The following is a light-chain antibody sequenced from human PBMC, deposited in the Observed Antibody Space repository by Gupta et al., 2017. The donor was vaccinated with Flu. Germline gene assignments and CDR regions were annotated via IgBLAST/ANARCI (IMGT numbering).Light chain of an antibody. J-gene: IGLJ2*01. V-gene: IGLV3-1*01. Sequence: SYQMTQPSSVSVSPGQIASISCSGERLGDNHVCWYQQKPGQSPVLVIYEFSKRPSRISGRISGSKSGDTATLTISGVQAMDEADYYCQAWDSTTVVFGGGTKLTVL. CDR1: RLGDNH. CDR3: QAWDSTTVV. CDR2: EFS.